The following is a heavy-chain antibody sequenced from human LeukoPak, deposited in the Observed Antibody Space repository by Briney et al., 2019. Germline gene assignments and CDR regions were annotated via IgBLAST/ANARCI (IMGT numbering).Heavy chain of an antibody. CDR2: ISGSGGST. CDR1: GFTFSSYA. D-gene: IGHD2-2*01. Sequence: PGGSLRLSCAASGFTFSSYAMSWVRQAPGKGLEWVSAISGSGGSTYYADSVKGRFTISRDNSKNTLYLQMNSLRAEDTAVYYCAKVGGGYCSSTSCYHYYYGMDVWGQGTTVTVSS. V-gene: IGHV3-23*01. CDR3: AKVGGGYCSSTSCYHYYYGMDV. J-gene: IGHJ6*02.